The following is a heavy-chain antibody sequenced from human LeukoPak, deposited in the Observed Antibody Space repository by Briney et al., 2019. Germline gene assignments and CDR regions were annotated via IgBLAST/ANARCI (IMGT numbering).Heavy chain of an antibody. CDR2: IYLSGST. V-gene: IGHV4-4*02. CDR3: AKRTRNYYGSGIDY. D-gene: IGHD3-10*01. Sequence: SETLSLTCAVSGGSIGSSNWWSWVRQPPGKGLEWIGEIYLSGSTNYNPSLKSRVTISVDKSKNQFSLKLSSVTAADTAVYYCAKRTRNYYGSGIDYWGQGTLVTVSS. J-gene: IGHJ4*02. CDR1: GGSIGSSNW.